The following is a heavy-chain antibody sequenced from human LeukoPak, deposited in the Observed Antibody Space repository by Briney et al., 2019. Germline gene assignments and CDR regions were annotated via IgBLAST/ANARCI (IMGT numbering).Heavy chain of an antibody. Sequence: ASVKVSCKASGYTFGSYAISWVRQAPGQGLEWMGWISAFNGNTKSAQKFQGRVTLTTDTSTSTAYMELRRLTSDDTAVYYCARFIILNAQNDQWGQGTLVTVSS. J-gene: IGHJ4*02. V-gene: IGHV1-18*01. D-gene: IGHD1-1*01. CDR3: ARFIILNAQNDQ. CDR2: ISAFNGNT. CDR1: GYTFGSYA.